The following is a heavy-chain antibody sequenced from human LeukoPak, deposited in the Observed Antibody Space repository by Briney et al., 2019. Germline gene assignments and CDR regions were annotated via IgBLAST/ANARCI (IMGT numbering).Heavy chain of an antibody. CDR3: ARYFSGYYYVDF. Sequence: GGSLRLSCAASGFTFSAYYMSWFRQGPGKGLEWVSYISRSGSAIDYADSVKGRFSISRDDAKSSLYLQMNSLRPEDTAVYYCARYFSGYYYVDFWGQGTLVTVSS. D-gene: IGHD3-22*01. CDR1: GFTFSAYY. J-gene: IGHJ4*02. V-gene: IGHV3-11*01. CDR2: ISRSGSAI.